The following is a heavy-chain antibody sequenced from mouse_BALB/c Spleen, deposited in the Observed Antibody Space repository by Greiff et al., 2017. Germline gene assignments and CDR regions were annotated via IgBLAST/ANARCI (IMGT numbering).Heavy chain of an antibody. CDR1: GFTFSSYA. D-gene: IGHD2-3*01. Sequence: EVMLVESGGGLVKPGGSLKLSCAASGFTFSSYAMSWVRQTPEKRLEWVATISSGGSYTYYPDSVKGRFTISRDNAKNTLYLQMSSLRSEDTAMYYCAIYDGYPWGAGTTVTVSS. CDR2: ISSGGSYT. V-gene: IGHV5-9-1*01. J-gene: IGHJ1*01. CDR3: AIYDGYP.